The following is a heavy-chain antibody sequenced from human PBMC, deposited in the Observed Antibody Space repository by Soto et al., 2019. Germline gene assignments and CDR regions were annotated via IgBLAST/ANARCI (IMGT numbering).Heavy chain of an antibody. CDR1: GFTFTRYG. D-gene: IGHD3-9*01. V-gene: IGHV3-23*01. J-gene: IGHJ4*02. Sequence: TGGSLRLSCTASGFTFTRYGMGWVRQAPGKGLQWVSTIRGDGGQTHYTDPVKGRFSISSANSTITQYLQIHSLRAEATAMYFCARDVGLDSDDFFAYWGQGTQVTVSS. CDR2: IRGDGGQT. CDR3: ARDVGLDSDDFFAY.